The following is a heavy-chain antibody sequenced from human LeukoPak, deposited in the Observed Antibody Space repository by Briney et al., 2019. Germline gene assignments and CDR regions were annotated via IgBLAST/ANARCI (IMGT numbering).Heavy chain of an antibody. Sequence: GGSLRLSCAASGVTFSSYGMHWVRQAPGKGLEWVAFIRYDGSNKYYADSVKGRFTISRDNSKNTLYLQMNSLRAEDTAVYYCAKAQTADGDSYYLDYWGQGTLVTVSS. CDR2: IRYDGSNK. D-gene: IGHD4-17*01. CDR3: AKAQTADGDSYYLDY. J-gene: IGHJ4*02. V-gene: IGHV3-30*02. CDR1: GVTFSSYG.